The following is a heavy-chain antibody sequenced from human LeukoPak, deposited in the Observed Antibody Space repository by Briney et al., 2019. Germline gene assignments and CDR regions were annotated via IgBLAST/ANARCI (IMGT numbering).Heavy chain of an antibody. D-gene: IGHD3-3*01. Sequence: PSETLSLTCTVSGGSISSGSYYRRWIRQPAGKGLEWIGRIYTSGSTNYNPSLKSRVTISVDTSKNQFSLKLSSVTAADTAVYYCARARTYSSLLEWFDYWGQGTLVTVSS. V-gene: IGHV4-61*02. CDR2: IYTSGST. CDR3: ARARTYSSLLEWFDY. CDR1: GGSISSGSYY. J-gene: IGHJ4*02.